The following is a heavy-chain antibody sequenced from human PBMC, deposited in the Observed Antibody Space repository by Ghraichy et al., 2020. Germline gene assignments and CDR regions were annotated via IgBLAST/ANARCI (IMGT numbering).Heavy chain of an antibody. CDR1: GFSLSTSGMR. V-gene: IGHV2-70*04. CDR2: IDWDDDK. D-gene: IGHD1-26*01. J-gene: IGHJ6*04. Sequence: SGPTLVKPTQTLTLTCTFSGFSLSTSGMRVSWIRQPPGKALEWLARIDWDDDKFYSTSLKTRLTISKDTSKNQVVLTMTNMDPVDTATYYCARTDSGSYTFHCDDWGKVTTVTVSS. CDR3: ARTDSGSYTFHCDD.